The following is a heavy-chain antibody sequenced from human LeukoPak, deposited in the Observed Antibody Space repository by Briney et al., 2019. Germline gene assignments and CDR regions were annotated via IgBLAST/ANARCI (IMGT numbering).Heavy chain of an antibody. CDR1: GYPFSDYY. Sequence: GASVKLSCKASGYPFSDYYIHWLQQAPGQGLEWMGRIDPADGETTYAENFQARVTFTADTSTYTIYMELNSLTLADRAVYFCARDHEERGPYLDLWGQGTQVIVSS. CDR2: IDPADGET. V-gene: IGHV1-69-2*01. CDR3: ARDHEERGPYLDL. J-gene: IGHJ4*02. D-gene: IGHD3-10*01.